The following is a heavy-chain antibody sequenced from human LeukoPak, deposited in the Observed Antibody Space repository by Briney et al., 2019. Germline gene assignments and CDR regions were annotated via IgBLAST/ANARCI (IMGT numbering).Heavy chain of an antibody. CDR1: GFTVSSNY. CDR3: AGSLAYCGGDCRLGDY. D-gene: IGHD2-21*02. CDR2: IYSIGST. V-gene: IGHV3-66*01. Sequence: GGSLRLSCAASGFTVSSNYMSWVRQAPGKGLEWVSVIYSIGSTYYADSVKGRFTISRDNYLQMNSLRAEDTAVYYCAGSLAYCGGDCRLGDYWGQGTLVTVSS. J-gene: IGHJ4*02.